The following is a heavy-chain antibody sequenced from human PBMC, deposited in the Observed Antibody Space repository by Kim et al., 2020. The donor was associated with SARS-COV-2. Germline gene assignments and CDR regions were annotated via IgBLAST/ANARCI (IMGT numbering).Heavy chain of an antibody. CDR3: ARGGVVTATPYWYFDL. V-gene: IGHV6-1*01. J-gene: IGHJ2*01. Sequence: SVKSRITINPDTSKNQFSLQLNSVTPEDTAVYYCARGGVVTATPYWYFDLWGRGTLVTVSS. D-gene: IGHD2-21*02.